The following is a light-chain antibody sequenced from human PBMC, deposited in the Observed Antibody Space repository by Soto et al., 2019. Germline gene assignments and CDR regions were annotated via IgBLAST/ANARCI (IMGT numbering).Light chain of an antibody. V-gene: IGKV1-5*03. J-gene: IGKJ1*01. CDR3: HQFYSYPWT. CDR2: KAS. CDR1: QSISSW. Sequence: DIQMTQSPSTLSASVGDRVTITCRASQSISSWLAWYQQKPGKAPKGLIYKASTLESGAPSRFSGSGSGTEFTLTISSLQPDDFATYYCHQFYSYPWTFGQGTKVDIK.